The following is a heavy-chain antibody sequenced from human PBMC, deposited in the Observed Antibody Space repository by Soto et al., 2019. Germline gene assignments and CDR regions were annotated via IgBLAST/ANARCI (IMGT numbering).Heavy chain of an antibody. Sequence: QPGGSLRLSCAASGFTSNSYAMTWARQAPGKGLEWVSAISGSGGSTYYADSVKGRFTISRDNSKNTLYLQMNSLRAEDTAVYYCAKDQDYIWGSPPSDYWGQGTLVTVSS. V-gene: IGHV3-23*01. D-gene: IGHD3-16*01. J-gene: IGHJ4*02. CDR3: AKDQDYIWGSPPSDY. CDR1: GFTSNSYA. CDR2: ISGSGGST.